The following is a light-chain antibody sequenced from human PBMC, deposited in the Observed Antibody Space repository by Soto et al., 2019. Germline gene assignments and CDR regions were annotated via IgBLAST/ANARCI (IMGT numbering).Light chain of an antibody. J-gene: IGKJ3*01. V-gene: IGKV3-11*01. CDR2: DAS. CDR3: QQRSDWPVT. Sequence: EIVLTQSPATLSLSPGERVTLSCRASQSVSSYLAWYQHKPGQAPRLLIYDASKRATGIPPRFSGRGSGTDFTLTISSLEPEDFAVYYCQQRSDWPVTFGPGTTVDFK. CDR1: QSVSSY.